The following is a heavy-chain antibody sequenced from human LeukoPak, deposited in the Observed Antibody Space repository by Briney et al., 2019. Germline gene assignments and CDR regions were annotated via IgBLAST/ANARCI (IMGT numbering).Heavy chain of an antibody. J-gene: IGHJ4*02. Sequence: PSQTLTLTCTVSGGSISSGGYYWSWIRQPPGKGLEWIGEINHSGSTNYNPSLKSRVTISVDTSKNQFSLKLSSVTAADTAVYYCARQSRIAVAGKPPTGFGYWGQGTLVTVSS. CDR1: GGSISSGGYY. CDR2: INHSGST. V-gene: IGHV4-30-2*01. CDR3: ARQSRIAVAGKPPTGFGY. D-gene: IGHD6-19*01.